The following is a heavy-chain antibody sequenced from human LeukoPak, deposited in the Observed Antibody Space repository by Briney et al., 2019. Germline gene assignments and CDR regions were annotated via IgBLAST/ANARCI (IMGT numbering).Heavy chain of an antibody. CDR1: GGSFSGYY. Sequence: SETLSLTCAVYGGSFSGYYWSWIRQPPGKGLEWIGEINHSGSTNYNPSLKSRVTISVDTSKNRFSLKLSSVTAADTAVYYCASHGPVAAVIDYWGQGTLVTVSS. CDR2: INHSGST. V-gene: IGHV4-34*01. J-gene: IGHJ4*02. CDR3: ASHGPVAAVIDY. D-gene: IGHD6-13*01.